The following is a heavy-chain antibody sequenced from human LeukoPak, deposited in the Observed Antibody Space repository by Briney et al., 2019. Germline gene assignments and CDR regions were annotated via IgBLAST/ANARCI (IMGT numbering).Heavy chain of an antibody. CDR1: GGPISSYY. D-gene: IGHD2-8*01. V-gene: IGHV4-59*08. J-gene: IGHJ5*02. Sequence: SETLSLTCTVSGGPISSYYWSWIRQPPGKGLEWIGYIYYSGSTNYNPSLKSRVTISVDTSKNQFSLKLSSVTAADTAVYYCARHSLEMGWCWFDPWGQGTLVTVSS. CDR2: IYYSGST. CDR3: ARHSLEMGWCWFDP.